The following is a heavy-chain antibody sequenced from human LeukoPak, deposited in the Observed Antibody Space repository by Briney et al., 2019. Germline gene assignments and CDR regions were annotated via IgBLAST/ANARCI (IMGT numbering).Heavy chain of an antibody. V-gene: IGHV3-74*01. J-gene: IGHJ6*02. CDR1: GFTFSSYW. CDR2: INSDGSST. CDR3: ARDGSSSWPYYYYYGMDV. Sequence: PGGSLGLSCAASGFTFSSYWMPWVRQAPGKGLVWVSRINSDGSSTSYADSVKGRFTISRDNAKNTLYLQMNSLRAEDTAVYYCARDGSSSWPYYYYYGMDVWGQGTTVTVSS. D-gene: IGHD6-13*01.